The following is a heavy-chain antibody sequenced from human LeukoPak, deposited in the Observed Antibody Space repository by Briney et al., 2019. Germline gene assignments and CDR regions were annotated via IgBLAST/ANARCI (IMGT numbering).Heavy chain of an antibody. V-gene: IGHV4-34*01. Sequence: SETLSLTCAVYGGSFSGYYWSWIRQPPGKGLEWIGEINHSGSTNYNPSLKSRVTISVDTSKNQFSLKLSSVTAADTAMYYCARGYPYYGSGSYYYYYYMDVWGKGTTVTVSS. CDR3: ARGYPYYGSGSYYYYYYMDV. CDR1: GGSFSGYY. CDR2: INHSGST. J-gene: IGHJ6*03. D-gene: IGHD3-10*01.